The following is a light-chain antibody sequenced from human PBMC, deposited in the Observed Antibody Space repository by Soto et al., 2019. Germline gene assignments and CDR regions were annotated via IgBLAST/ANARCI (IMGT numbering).Light chain of an antibody. CDR2: SND. Sequence: QSVLTQPPSASGTPGQRVTISCFGSSSNIGSNPVNWYQQLPGTAPKLLIYSNDQRPSGVPDRFSGSKSGTSASLAISGLQPDDDADYYCAAWDDSLNGLFVFGTG. J-gene: IGLJ1*01. CDR1: SSNIGSNP. CDR3: AAWDDSLNGLFV. V-gene: IGLV1-44*01.